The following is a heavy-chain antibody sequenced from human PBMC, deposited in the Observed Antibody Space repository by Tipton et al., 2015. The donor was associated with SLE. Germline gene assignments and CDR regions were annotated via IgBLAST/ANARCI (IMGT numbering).Heavy chain of an antibody. CDR1: GDSIGSRGYY. CDR3: AKRGVVGATRWFDP. CDR2: INYSGST. D-gene: IGHD1-26*01. Sequence: TLSLTCTVSGDSIGSRGYYWGWLRQPPGKGLEWLGSINYSGSTYYTPSLKSRVTMSIDTTKNGISLKLSFVTAADTALYYCAKRGVVGATRWFDPWGQGTLVTVSS. J-gene: IGHJ5*02. V-gene: IGHV4-39*01.